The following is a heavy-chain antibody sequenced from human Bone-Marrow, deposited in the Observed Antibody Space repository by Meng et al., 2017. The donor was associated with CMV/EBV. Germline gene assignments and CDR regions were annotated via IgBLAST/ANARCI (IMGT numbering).Heavy chain of an antibody. CDR2: MNPNSGNT. V-gene: IGHV1-8*03. D-gene: IGHD6-6*01. J-gene: IGHJ4*02. CDR3: ARGGHKSSGYDY. CDR1: GYTFTSYG. Sequence: ASVKVSCKASGYTFTSYGISWVRQAPGQGLEWMGWMNPNSGNTGYAQKFQGRVTITRNTSISTAYMELSSLRSEDTAVYYCARGGHKSSGYDYWGQGTLVTVSS.